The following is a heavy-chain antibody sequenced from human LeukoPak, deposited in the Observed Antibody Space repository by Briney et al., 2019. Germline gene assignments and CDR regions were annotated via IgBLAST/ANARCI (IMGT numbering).Heavy chain of an antibody. CDR1: GGSISSYY. J-gene: IGHJ4*02. V-gene: IGHV4-59*08. CDR3: ASLDDFWSGYNY. CDR2: IYYSGST. Sequence: PSETLSLTCTVSGGSISSYYWSWIRQPPGKGLEWIGYIYYSGSTNYNPSLMSRVTISVDTSKNQFSLKLSSVTAADTAVYYCASLDDFWSGYNYWGQGTLVTVSS. D-gene: IGHD3-3*01.